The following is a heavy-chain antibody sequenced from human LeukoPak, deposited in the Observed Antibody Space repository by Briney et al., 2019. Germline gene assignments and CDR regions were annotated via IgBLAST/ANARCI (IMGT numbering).Heavy chain of an antibody. Sequence: ASVKVSCKASGYTFTSYGISWVRQAPGQGFEWMGWISAYNGNTNYAQKLQGRVTMTTDTSTSTAYMELRSLRSDDTAVYYCARARLDMVRGVYYFDYWGQGTLVTVSS. V-gene: IGHV1-18*01. CDR2: ISAYNGNT. CDR1: GYTFTSYG. CDR3: ARARLDMVRGVYYFDY. J-gene: IGHJ4*02. D-gene: IGHD3-10*01.